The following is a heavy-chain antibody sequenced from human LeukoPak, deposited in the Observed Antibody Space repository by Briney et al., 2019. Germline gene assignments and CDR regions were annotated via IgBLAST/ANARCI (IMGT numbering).Heavy chain of an antibody. CDR2: MHPGNGNT. D-gene: IGHD2-21*02. CDR1: GYRFISNY. Sequence: ASVKVSCKASGYRFISNYIQWVRQAPGLGPEWMGWMHPGNGNTRYAEKLQGRVTMTRDTSMNTAYMDLNSLRSDDPAVYYCAREGSYCVGGDCYSFDFWGQGTLITVSS. CDR3: AREGSYCVGGDCYSFDF. J-gene: IGHJ4*02. V-gene: IGHV1-2*02.